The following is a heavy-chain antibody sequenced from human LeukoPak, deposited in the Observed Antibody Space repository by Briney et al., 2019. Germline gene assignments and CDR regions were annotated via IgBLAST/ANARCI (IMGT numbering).Heavy chain of an antibody. V-gene: IGHV4-34*01. CDR1: GGSFSGYY. J-gene: IGHJ5*02. D-gene: IGHD3-22*01. Sequence: SETLSLTCAVYGGSFSGYYWTWIRQAPGKGLEWIGEINDGGRTNYNPSLKSRFTMSVDTSKNQFSLKLTSVTAADTAVYYCARGPMRGWFDPWGQGTLVTVSS. CDR2: INDGGRT. CDR3: ARGPMRGWFDP.